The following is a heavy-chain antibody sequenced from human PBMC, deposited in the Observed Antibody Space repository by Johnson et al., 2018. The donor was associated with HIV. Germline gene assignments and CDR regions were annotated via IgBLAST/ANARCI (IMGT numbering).Heavy chain of an antibody. CDR3: AKDQLSEHLVLRSAFDI. CDR1: GFTFSSSG. Sequence: QVHLVESGGGVGQPGMSLRLSCAASGFTFSSSGMHWVRQAPGKGLEWVAFIRYDGRNKDYADSVKGRFTISRDNSKNTLYLQMNSLRAEDTAVYYCAKDQLSEHLVLRSAFDIWGQGTMVTVSS. D-gene: IGHD6-6*01. J-gene: IGHJ3*02. CDR2: IRYDGRNK. V-gene: IGHV3-30*02.